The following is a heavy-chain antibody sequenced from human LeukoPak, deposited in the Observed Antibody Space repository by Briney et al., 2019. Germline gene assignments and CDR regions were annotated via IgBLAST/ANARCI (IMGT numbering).Heavy chain of an antibody. CDR3: AKNGLWELLPFDY. J-gene: IGHJ4*02. CDR2: ISGSAGNT. D-gene: IGHD1-26*01. Sequence: GGSLRLSCAASGFTFSVYFMGWVRQAPGKGLEWVSAISGSAGNTYYADSVKGRFTISRDNSKNTLYLQMNSLRAEDTAVYYCAKNGLWELLPFDYWGQGTLVTVSS. V-gene: IGHV3-23*01. CDR1: GFTFSVYF.